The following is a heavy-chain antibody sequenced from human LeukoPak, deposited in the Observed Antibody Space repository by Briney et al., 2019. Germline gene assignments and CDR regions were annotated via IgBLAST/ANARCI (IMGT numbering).Heavy chain of an antibody. CDR1: GFTFSSYA. D-gene: IGHD2-21*02. V-gene: IGHV3-30*04. CDR2: ISYDGRNK. CDR3: ARVSYCGGDCSTGSFDY. J-gene: IGHJ4*02. Sequence: GGSLRLSCAASGFTFSSYAMHWVRQAPGKGLEWVAVISYDGRNKYYTDSVKGRFPISRDNSKNTLYLQMNSLRAEDTAVYYCARVSYCGGDCSTGSFDYWGQGTLVTVSS.